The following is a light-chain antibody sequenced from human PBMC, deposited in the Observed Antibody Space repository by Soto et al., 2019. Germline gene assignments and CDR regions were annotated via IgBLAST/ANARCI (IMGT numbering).Light chain of an antibody. V-gene: IGKV1-5*03. CDR3: QQYNSYSTFGPAT. J-gene: IGKJ1*01. CDR1: QSISTW. CDR2: SAS. Sequence: IQMTQSPSTLSSSLVDRVTITCRASQSISTWLAWYQQKPGKAPKLLIYSASDLESGVPSRFSGSGFGTEFTLTITSLQPDDFATYYCQQYNSYSTFGPATFGQGTKVDIK.